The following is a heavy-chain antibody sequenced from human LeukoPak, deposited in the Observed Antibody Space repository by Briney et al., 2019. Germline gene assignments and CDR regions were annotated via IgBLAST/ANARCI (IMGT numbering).Heavy chain of an antibody. CDR3: ARRGSSGTYWSFDY. CDR2: ISGSGGST. V-gene: IGHV3-23*01. Sequence: GGSLRLSCAASGFTFSSYAMSWVRQAPGKGLEWVSAISGSGGSTYYADSVKGRFTISRDNSKNTLYLQMNSLRAEDTAVYYCARRGSSGTYWSFDYWGQGTLVTVSS. J-gene: IGHJ4*02. CDR1: GFTFSSYA. D-gene: IGHD3-10*01.